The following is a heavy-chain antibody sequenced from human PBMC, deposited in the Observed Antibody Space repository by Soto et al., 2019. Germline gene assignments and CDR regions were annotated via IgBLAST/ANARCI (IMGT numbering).Heavy chain of an antibody. CDR3: ARSMFYSAASNYSPFEY. J-gene: IGHJ4*02. CDR2: FYYTGSI. V-gene: IGHV4-61*01. D-gene: IGHD2-15*01. CDR1: GGSVSSGNYY. Sequence: QVQLQESGPGLVKPSETLSLTCTVSGGSVSSGNYYWSWIRQPPGKGLEWIGYFYYTGSINYNPSRRSRVTISMDAAKNQFSLRLSSVTAAYTAVYYCARSMFYSAASNYSPFEYWGQGTLVTVSS.